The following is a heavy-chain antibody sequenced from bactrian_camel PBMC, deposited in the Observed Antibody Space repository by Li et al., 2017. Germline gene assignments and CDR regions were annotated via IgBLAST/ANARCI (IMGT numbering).Heavy chain of an antibody. J-gene: IGHJ4*01. CDR3: TKDRSCGTRNWVQST. D-gene: IGHD1*01. CDR2: LDSDGRI. CDR1: VSSANDYC. V-gene: IGHV3S6*01. Sequence: HVQLVESGGGSVQAGGSLRLSCAVSVSSANDYCLGWFRQASGKEREWVGSLDSDGRINYADSVKGRFTISRDNAKNMLYLQMNSLKPEDTAMYYCTKDRSCGTRNWVQSTRGQGTQVTVS.